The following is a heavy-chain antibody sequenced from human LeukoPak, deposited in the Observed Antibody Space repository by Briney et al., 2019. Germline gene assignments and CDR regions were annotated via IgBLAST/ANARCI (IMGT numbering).Heavy chain of an antibody. J-gene: IGHJ4*02. CDR1: GFTFSSYT. CDR2: ITDDGSVV. Sequence: PGGSLRLSCAASGFTFSSYTMHWVRQAPGKGLEWVAAITDDGSVVYYSDSAKGRLTISRDNSNNTLSLQMNSLRAEDTAVYYCARGQGFGSGSYPFDYWGQGTLVTVSS. V-gene: IGHV3-30*04. D-gene: IGHD3-10*01. CDR3: ARGQGFGSGSYPFDY.